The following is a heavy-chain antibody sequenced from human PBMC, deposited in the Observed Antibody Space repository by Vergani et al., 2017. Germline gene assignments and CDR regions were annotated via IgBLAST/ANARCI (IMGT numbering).Heavy chain of an antibody. CDR1: GGSISSGPYS. Sequence: QVQLQESGPGLVKPSQTLSLTCSVSGGSISSGPYSWNWIRQPAGRGLEWIGRIYTSGSTDYNPSLQSRVTLSVDTSKNQFSLKLSSVTAADTAVYYCARTTIFGVLRWFDPWGQGTLVTVSS. V-gene: IGHV4-61*02. CDR2: IYTSGST. CDR3: ARTTIFGVLRWFDP. D-gene: IGHD3-3*01. J-gene: IGHJ5*02.